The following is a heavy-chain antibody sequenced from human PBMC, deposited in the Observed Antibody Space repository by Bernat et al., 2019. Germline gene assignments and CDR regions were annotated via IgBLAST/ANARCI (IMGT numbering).Heavy chain of an antibody. J-gene: IGHJ4*02. CDR3: AREGGSGYSLDY. CDR1: GITFSNYW. D-gene: IGHD3-22*01. CDR2: INQDGSEK. V-gene: IGHV3-7*03. Sequence: EVQLVESGGGLVQPGGCLRLSCGVSGITFSNYWMSWVRQAPGKGLEWVANINQDGSEKNYADSVKGRFTISRDNAKNSLYVQMNSLRAEDTAVYYCAREGGSGYSLDYWGQGALVTVSS.